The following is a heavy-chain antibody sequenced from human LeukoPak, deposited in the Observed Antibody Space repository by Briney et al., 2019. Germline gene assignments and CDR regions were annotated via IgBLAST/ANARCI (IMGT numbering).Heavy chain of an antibody. CDR1: GFTFSNYA. J-gene: IGHJ6*02. CDR3: AKVPYSDYGSGRPPFMDV. V-gene: IGHV3-23*01. D-gene: IGHD3-10*01. Sequence: GGSLRLSCAASGFTFSNYAMSWVRQAPGKGLEWVSTISDSGGSTYSADSVKGRFTISRDNYKNTLYLQMDSLRAEDAAIYYRAKVPYSDYGSGRPPFMDVWGQGTTVAVSS. CDR2: ISDSGGST.